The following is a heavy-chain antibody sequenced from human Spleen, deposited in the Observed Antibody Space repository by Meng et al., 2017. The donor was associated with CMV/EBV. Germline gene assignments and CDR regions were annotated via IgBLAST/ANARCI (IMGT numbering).Heavy chain of an antibody. CDR2: ITSSGSYK. CDR3: AREGILTGYYFDY. CDR1: GFTFSSYT. D-gene: IGHD3-9*01. J-gene: IGHJ4*02. V-gene: IGHV3-21*06. Sequence: CAASGFTFSSYTMIWVRQAPGKGLEWVSSITSSGSYKYYADSMKGRFTISRDNAKNSLYLQMNSLRAEDTAVYYCAREGILTGYYFDYWGQGTLVTVSS.